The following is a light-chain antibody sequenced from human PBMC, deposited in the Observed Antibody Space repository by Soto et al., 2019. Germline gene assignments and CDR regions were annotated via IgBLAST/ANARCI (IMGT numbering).Light chain of an antibody. Sequence: EIVLTQSPGTLSLSPGERATLSCRASQSVGSSYLAWYQQKPGQAPKLLIYGASSRATGIPDRFSGSGSGTDFTLPISRLEPEDFAVYYCQQYGSSPPWTFGQGTKVEIK. CDR1: QSVGSSY. J-gene: IGKJ1*01. CDR3: QQYGSSPPWT. V-gene: IGKV3-20*01. CDR2: GAS.